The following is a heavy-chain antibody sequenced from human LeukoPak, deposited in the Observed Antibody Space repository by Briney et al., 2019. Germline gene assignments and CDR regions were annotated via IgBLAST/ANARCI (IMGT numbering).Heavy chain of an antibody. J-gene: IGHJ4*02. CDR3: ARGKDGEGLDY. D-gene: IGHD4-17*01. Sequence: GGSLRLSCAASGFIFSSYWMHWVRHAPGKGLVWVSRINSDGSSTTYADSVKGRFTISRDNAKNTLYLLMNSLRAEDTAVYYCARGKDGEGLDYWGQGTLVTVSS. CDR2: INSDGSST. V-gene: IGHV3-74*03. CDR1: GFIFSSYW.